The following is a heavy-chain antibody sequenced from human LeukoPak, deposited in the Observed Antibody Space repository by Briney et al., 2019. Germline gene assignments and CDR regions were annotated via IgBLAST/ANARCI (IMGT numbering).Heavy chain of an antibody. Sequence: ETLSLTCTVSGGSISSYYWSWIRQPPGKGLEWIGYIYYSGSTNYNPSLKSRVTISVDTSKNQFSLKLSSVTAADTVVYYCAREGSGIDYWGQGTLVTVSS. D-gene: IGHD1-26*01. CDR1: GGSISSYY. CDR3: AREGSGIDY. J-gene: IGHJ4*02. CDR2: IYYSGST. V-gene: IGHV4-59*01.